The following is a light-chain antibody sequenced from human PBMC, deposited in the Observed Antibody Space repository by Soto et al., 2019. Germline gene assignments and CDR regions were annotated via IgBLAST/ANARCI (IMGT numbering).Light chain of an antibody. CDR1: QRISSMS. V-gene: IGKV3-20*01. CDR2: DAS. Sequence: EIVLTQSPGTLSLSPGERATLSCRASQRISSMSLAWYQQKPGQAPRLLIYDASNRATGIPDRFSGSGSGTDFTLTISRLEPEDFAVYYCQQRGGSPPTWTFGQGTKVDIK. J-gene: IGKJ1*01. CDR3: QQRGGSPPTWT.